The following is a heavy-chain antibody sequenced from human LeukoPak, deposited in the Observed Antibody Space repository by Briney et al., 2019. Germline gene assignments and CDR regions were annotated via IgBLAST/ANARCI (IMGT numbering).Heavy chain of an antibody. J-gene: IGHJ3*02. CDR1: GFTFSNAW. CDR3: ARVRRITTFGVVMGDAFDI. D-gene: IGHD3-3*01. CDR2: ISSSSSYI. Sequence: PGGSLRLSCAASGFTFSNAWMNWVRQAPGKGLEWVSSISSSSSYIYYADSVKGRFTISRDNAKNSLYLQMNSLRAEDTAVYYCARVRRITTFGVVMGDAFDIWGQGTMVTVSS. V-gene: IGHV3-21*01.